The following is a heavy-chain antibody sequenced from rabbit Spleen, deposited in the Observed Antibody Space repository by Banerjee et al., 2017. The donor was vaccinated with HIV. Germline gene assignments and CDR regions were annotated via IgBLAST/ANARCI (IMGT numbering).Heavy chain of an antibody. V-gene: IGHV1S7*01. CDR1: GIAFTKYY. CDR3: ARAIVPWLGLTRLDL. CDR2: IYAAKGST. J-gene: IGHJ3*01. Sequence: QLTETGGGLVQPGGSLTLSCKASGIAFTKYYIPWVRRAPGKGLEWIGIIYAAKGSTDYASWVNGRFTISSDNAQSTVDLKMTSLTAADTATYFCARAIVPWLGLTRLDLWGQGTLVTVS. D-gene: IGHD4-1*01.